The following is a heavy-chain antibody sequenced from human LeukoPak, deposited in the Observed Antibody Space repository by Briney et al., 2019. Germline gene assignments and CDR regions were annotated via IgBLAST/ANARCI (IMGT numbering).Heavy chain of an antibody. V-gene: IGHV5-51*01. CDR3: ARRAGSYYDYYGMDV. J-gene: IGHJ6*02. CDR1: GYSFTSYW. Sequence: GESLKISCKGSGYSFTSYWIGWVRQMPGKGLEWMGIIYPGDSDTGYSPSFQGQVTISADKSISTAYLQWSSLKASDTAMYYCARRAGSYYDYYGMDVWGQGTTVTVSS. CDR2: IYPGDSDT. D-gene: IGHD1-26*01.